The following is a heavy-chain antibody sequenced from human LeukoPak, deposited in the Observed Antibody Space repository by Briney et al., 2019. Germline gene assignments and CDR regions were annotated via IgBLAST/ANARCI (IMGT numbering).Heavy chain of an antibody. CDR2: IYNSGSV. Sequence: SQTLSLTCTVSGGSTSSGNYYWSWIRQPPGKDLEWIGYIYNSGSVYHNPSLESRAALSVDTSKNQFSLKLISVTAADTAVYYCARDMSWSGWYALDYWGQGTLVTVSS. CDR3: ARDMSWSGWYALDY. V-gene: IGHV4-30-4*08. D-gene: IGHD6-19*01. J-gene: IGHJ4*02. CDR1: GGSTSSGNYY.